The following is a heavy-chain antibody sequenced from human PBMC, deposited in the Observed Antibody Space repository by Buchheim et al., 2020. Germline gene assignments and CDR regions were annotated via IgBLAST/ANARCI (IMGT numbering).Heavy chain of an antibody. CDR2: ISYDGSNK. J-gene: IGHJ2*01. D-gene: IGHD5-12*01. V-gene: IGHV3-30*03. CDR3: ARESDYDFWYFDL. CDR1: GFTFSSYG. Sequence: QVQLVESGGGVVQPGRSLRLSCAASGFTFSSYGMHWVRQAPGKGLEWVAVISYDGSNKYYADSVKGRFTISRDNSKNTLYLQMNSLRAEDTAVYYCARESDYDFWYFDLWGRGTL.